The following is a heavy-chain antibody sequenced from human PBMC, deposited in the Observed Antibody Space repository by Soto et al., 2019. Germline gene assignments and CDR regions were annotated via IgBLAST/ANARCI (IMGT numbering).Heavy chain of an antibody. Sequence: GGSLRLSCSASGFTFSSYAMHWVRQAPGKGLEYVSAISSNGGSTYYADSVKGRFTTSRDNSKNTLYLQMSSLRAEDTAVYYCVKDHSGIAARPMYYYGMDVWGQGTTVTVSS. CDR3: VKDHSGIAARPMYYYGMDV. CDR2: ISSNGGST. D-gene: IGHD6-6*01. CDR1: GFTFSSYA. V-gene: IGHV3-64D*06. J-gene: IGHJ6*02.